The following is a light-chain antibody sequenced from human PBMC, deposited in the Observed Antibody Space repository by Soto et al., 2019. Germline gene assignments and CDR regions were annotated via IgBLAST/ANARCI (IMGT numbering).Light chain of an antibody. CDR3: CSYAGSPRYV. J-gene: IGLJ1*01. CDR1: SSDVGGYNY. Sequence: QPVLTQPRSVSGSPGQSVTISCTGTSSDVGGYNYVSWYQQHPGKAPKVIIYDASERPSGVPDRFSGSKSGNTASLTISGLQAEDEADYYCCSYAGSPRYVLGTGTKLTVL. V-gene: IGLV2-11*01. CDR2: DAS.